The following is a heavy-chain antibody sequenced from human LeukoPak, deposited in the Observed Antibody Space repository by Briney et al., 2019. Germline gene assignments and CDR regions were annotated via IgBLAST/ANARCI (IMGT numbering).Heavy chain of an antibody. CDR3: AKDFVVRGVIGWLDP. CDR2: IRYDGSNK. J-gene: IGHJ5*02. Sequence: PGGSLRLSCAASGFTFSSYGMHWVRQAPGKGLEWVAVIRYDGSNKYYADSVKGRVTISRDNSKNPVYLQMNSLRDEDTAVYYCAKDFVVRGVIGWLDPWGQGTLVTVSS. CDR1: GFTFSSYG. D-gene: IGHD3-10*01. V-gene: IGHV3-30*02.